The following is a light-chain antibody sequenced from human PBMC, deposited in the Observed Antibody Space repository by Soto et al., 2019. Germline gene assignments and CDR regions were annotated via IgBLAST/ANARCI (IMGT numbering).Light chain of an antibody. J-gene: IGKJ1*01. Sequence: EIVLTQSPGTLSLSPGERATLSCRASQSVSSHYLAWYQQKPGQAPRPLIYGASSRATGIPDRFSGSGAGTDFTLTISRLESEDFAVYYCQQYGSSPWTFGQGTKV. V-gene: IGKV3-20*01. CDR3: QQYGSSPWT. CDR2: GAS. CDR1: QSVSSHY.